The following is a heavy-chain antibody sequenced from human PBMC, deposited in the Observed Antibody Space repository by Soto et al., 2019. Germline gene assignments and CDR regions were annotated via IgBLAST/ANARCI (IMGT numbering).Heavy chain of an antibody. CDR1: GYTFTRSG. J-gene: IGHJ6*02. CDR3: AREGVAPYYYYGMDV. D-gene: IGHD5-12*01. Sequence: ASVKVSCKASGYTFTRSGISWVRQAPGQGLEWKGWISTYNGDTNYVQTFQGRITMTTDTSTSTVHMEVRSLRSDDTAVYYCAREGVAPYYYYGMDVWGQGTPVTVSS. CDR2: ISTYNGDT. V-gene: IGHV1-18*01.